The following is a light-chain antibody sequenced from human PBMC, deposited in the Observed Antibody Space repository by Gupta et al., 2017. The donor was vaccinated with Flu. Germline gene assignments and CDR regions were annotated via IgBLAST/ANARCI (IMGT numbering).Light chain of an antibody. V-gene: IGLV1-51*02. CDR3: RTWENSRTVVYV. CDR2: ENN. CDR1: TPNIGNNF. J-gene: IGLJ1*01. Sequence: QSVLTQPPSASAAAGQKVTISCSGRTPNIGNNFVSWYQQIPGTAPKLLIHENNKRPSGKPDRVSGSKSGTSATLGITGLQTGDEADYYCRTWENSRTVVYVFGTGTKVTVL.